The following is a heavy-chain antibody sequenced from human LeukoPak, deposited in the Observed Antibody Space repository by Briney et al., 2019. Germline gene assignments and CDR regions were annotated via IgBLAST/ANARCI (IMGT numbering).Heavy chain of an antibody. V-gene: IGHV4-38-2*01. J-gene: IGHJ4*02. D-gene: IGHD2-15*01. Sequence: PSETLSLTCAVSGYSISSGYYWGWIRQLPGKGLEWIGSIYHSGSTYYNPSLKSRVTISVDTSKNQFSLKLSSVTAADTAVYYCARLRYCSGGSCYRFDYWGQGTLVTVSS. CDR2: IYHSGST. CDR1: GYSISSGYY. CDR3: ARLRYCSGGSCYRFDY.